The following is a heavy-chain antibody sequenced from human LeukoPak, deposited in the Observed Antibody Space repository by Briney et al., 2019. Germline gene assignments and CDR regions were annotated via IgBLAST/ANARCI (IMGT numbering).Heavy chain of an antibody. CDR1: GGTFSSYA. D-gene: IGHD6-19*01. CDR3: ARWVAVAGTDVDY. CDR2: MNPNSGNT. V-gene: IGHV1-8*02. J-gene: IGHJ4*02. Sequence: ASVKVSCKASGGTFSSYAISWVRQATGQGLEWMGWMNPNSGNTGYAQKFQGRVTMTRNTSISTAYMELSSLGSEDTAVYYCARWVAVAGTDVDYWGQGTLVTVSS.